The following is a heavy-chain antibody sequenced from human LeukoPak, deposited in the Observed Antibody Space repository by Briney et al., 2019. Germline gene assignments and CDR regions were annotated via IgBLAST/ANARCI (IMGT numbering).Heavy chain of an antibody. J-gene: IGHJ4*02. V-gene: IGHV4-30-2*01. CDR1: GGSISSGGYS. Sequence: SQTLSLTCAVSGGSISSGGYSWSWIRQPAGKGLEWIGYIYHSGSTYYNPSLKSRVTISVDRSKNQFSLKLSSVTAADTAVYYCASEDTGSFDYWGQGTLVTVSS. CDR3: ASEDTGSFDY. D-gene: IGHD2-8*02. CDR2: IYHSGST.